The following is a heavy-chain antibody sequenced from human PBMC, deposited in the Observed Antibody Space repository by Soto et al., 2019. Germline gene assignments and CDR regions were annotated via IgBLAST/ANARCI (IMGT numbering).Heavy chain of an antibody. J-gene: IGHJ4*02. Sequence: PGGSLRLSCVASGFTFSSYGMTWVRQAPGKGLEWVSFSSATGAGTYYADSVKGRFTISRDNSKNTLYLQMTSLRADDTAVYYCAKDRRAGGNYGFYSDFWGQGALVTVSS. V-gene: IGHV3-23*01. CDR1: GFTFSSYG. CDR2: SSATGAGT. CDR3: AKDRRAGGNYGFYSDF. D-gene: IGHD1-7*01.